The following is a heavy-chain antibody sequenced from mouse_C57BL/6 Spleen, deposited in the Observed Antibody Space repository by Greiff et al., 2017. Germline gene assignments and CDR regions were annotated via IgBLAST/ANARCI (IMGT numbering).Heavy chain of an antibody. V-gene: IGHV1-61*01. D-gene: IGHD2-5*01. J-gene: IGHJ2*01. CDR3: AGEYSNYCYFDD. Sequence: QVQLQQSGAELVRPGSSVKLSCKASGYTFTSYWMDWVKQRPGQGLEWIGNIYPSDSETHYNPKFKDKATFTADKSSSTTYMQLSSLTTEDYAVYYCAGEYSNYCYFDDWGKGTTLTVSS. CDR1: GYTFTSYW. CDR2: IYPSDSET.